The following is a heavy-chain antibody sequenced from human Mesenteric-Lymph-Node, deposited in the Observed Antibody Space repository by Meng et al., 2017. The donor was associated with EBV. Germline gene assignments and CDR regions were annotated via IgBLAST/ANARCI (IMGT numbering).Heavy chain of an antibody. Sequence: GQLEEAGPGLVKPSQTLSLTCAVSGGSSSSGGYYWSWIRQPPGKGLEWIGYIYYSGSTYYNPSLKSRVTISVDTSKNQFSLKLSSVTAADTAVYYCARVEQWLLYFDYWGQGTLVTRLL. V-gene: IGHV4-30-4*01. J-gene: IGHJ4*02. CDR1: GGSSSSGGYY. D-gene: IGHD6-19*01. CDR3: ARVEQWLLYFDY. CDR2: IYYSGST.